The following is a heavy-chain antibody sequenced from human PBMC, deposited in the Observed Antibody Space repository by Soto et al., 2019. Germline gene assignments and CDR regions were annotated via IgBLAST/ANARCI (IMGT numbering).Heavy chain of an antibody. J-gene: IGHJ6*02. D-gene: IGHD3-10*01. Sequence: QVQLVQSGGAGKKPGASVKVSCKASGYTFTSYAMHWVRQAPGQRLEWMGWINAGNGNTKYSQKFQGRVTITRDTSASTAYMKLSSLRSEDTAVYYCARAWFGEQDVWGQGTTVTVS. CDR1: GYTFTSYA. CDR3: ARAWFGEQDV. V-gene: IGHV1-3*01. CDR2: INAGNGNT.